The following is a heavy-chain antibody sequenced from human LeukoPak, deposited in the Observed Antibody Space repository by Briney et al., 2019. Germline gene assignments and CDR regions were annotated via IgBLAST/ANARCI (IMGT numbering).Heavy chain of an antibody. CDR2: IYSSGST. CDR3: ARDRYDSVYNWFDP. D-gene: IGHD3-22*01. J-gene: IGHJ5*02. CDR1: GGSISGFY. Sequence: PSETLSLTCIVSGGSISGFYCSWIRQPAGKGLEWIGRIYSSGSTNYNPSLKSRVTMSVDTSKNQFSLKLSSVTAADTAVYYCARDRYDSVYNWFDPWGQGTLVTVSS. V-gene: IGHV4-4*07.